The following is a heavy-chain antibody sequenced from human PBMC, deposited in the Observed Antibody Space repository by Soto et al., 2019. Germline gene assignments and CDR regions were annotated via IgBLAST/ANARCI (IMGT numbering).Heavy chain of an antibody. D-gene: IGHD3-3*01. CDR2: IDHSGNT. CDR1: GGSSSSGRYY. CDR3: SRTEHRFLEWLFTDA. J-gene: IGHJ5*02. Sequence: PSETLSLTCTVSGGSSSSGRYYWNWSRQHPGKGLEWSGYIDHSGNTYYNPSLKSRSSIPLDTSKKKFSLKLNYLNVAEPDVYYCSRTEHRFLEWLFTDAWGQGNLVPVSS. V-gene: IGHV4-31*03.